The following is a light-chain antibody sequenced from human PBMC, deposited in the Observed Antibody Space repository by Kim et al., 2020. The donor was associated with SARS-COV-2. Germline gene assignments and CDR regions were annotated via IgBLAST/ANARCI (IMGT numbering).Light chain of an antibody. CDR3: LHDYNYPYT. V-gene: IGKV1-6*01. CDR1: QDIRND. J-gene: IGKJ2*01. Sequence: AIQMTKSPSSLSASVGDRVTISCRASQDIRNDLGWYQQKAGKAPKLLIYAASNLQGGVPSRFSGSGSGTDFTLTISSLQPEDFATYFCLHDYNYPYTFGQGTKLEI. CDR2: AAS.